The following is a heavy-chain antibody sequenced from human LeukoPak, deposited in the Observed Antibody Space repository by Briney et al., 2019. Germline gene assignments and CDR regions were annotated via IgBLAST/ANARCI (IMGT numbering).Heavy chain of an antibody. CDR1: GYSIGSGYY. CDR3: ARGRYYYDSSGYYLFDY. J-gene: IGHJ4*02. Sequence: SETLSLTCTVSGYSIGSGYYWGWIRQPPGKGLEWIGSMYHSGSAYYYPSLKSRVTMSVDTSKNQFFLKLSSVTAADTAVYYCARGRYYYDSSGYYLFDYWGQGTLVTVSS. D-gene: IGHD3-22*01. CDR2: MYHSGSA. V-gene: IGHV4-38-2*02.